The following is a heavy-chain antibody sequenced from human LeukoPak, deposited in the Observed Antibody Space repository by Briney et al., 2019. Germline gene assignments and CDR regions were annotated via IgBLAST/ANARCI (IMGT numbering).Heavy chain of an antibody. CDR3: ARAILRYFDWSTDAFDI. CDR1: GGSISSHY. V-gene: IGHV4-59*11. J-gene: IGHJ3*02. CDR2: IYYSGST. Sequence: SETLSLTCTVSGGSISSHYWSWIRQPPGKGLEWIGYIYYSGSTNYNPSLKSRVTISVDTSKNQFSLKLSSVTAADTAVYYCARAILRYFDWSTDAFDIWGQGTMVTVSS. D-gene: IGHD3-9*01.